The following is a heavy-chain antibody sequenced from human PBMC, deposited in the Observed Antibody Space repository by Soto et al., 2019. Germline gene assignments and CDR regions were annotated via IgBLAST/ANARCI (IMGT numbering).Heavy chain of an antibody. D-gene: IGHD4-17*01. V-gene: IGHV1-8*01. J-gene: IGHJ5*02. CDR2: MNPNSGNT. CDR1: GYTFTSYD. Sequence: QVQLVQSGAEVKKPGASVKVSCKASGYTFTSYDINWVRQATGQGLEWMGWMNPNSGNTGYAQKFQGRVTMPRITTISTAYMEPSGVRSEDTAVYYWARRTTARRAVDPWGQGTLVPVSS. CDR3: ARRTTARRAVDP.